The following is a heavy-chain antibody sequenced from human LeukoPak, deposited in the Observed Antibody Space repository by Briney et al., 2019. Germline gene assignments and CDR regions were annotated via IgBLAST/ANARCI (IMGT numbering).Heavy chain of an antibody. J-gene: IGHJ6*02. CDR3: AKDNGGRYSYGYEGYYYGMDV. CDR1: GFTFSSYW. V-gene: IGHV3-9*01. Sequence: GGSLRLSCAASGFTFSSYWMHWVRQAPGKGLEWVSGISWNSGSIGYADSVKGRFTISRDNAKNSLYLQMNSLRAEDTALYYCAKDNGGRYSYGYEGYYYGMDVWGQGTTVTVSS. CDR2: ISWNSGSI. D-gene: IGHD5-18*01.